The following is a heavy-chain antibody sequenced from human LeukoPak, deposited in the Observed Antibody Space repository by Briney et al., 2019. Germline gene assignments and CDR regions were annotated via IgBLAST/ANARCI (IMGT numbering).Heavy chain of an antibody. V-gene: IGHV3-30*03. Sequence: GGSLRLSCAASGFTFSRYGMHWVRQAPGRGLEWVSLISYDGVTKYYADTAKGRFTISRDNSKNTLYVQMNSLRAEDTAVYYCARDYGDYVGGYYYYGMDVWGQGTTVTVSS. CDR3: ARDYGDYVGGYYYYGMDV. J-gene: IGHJ6*02. CDR2: ISYDGVTK. D-gene: IGHD4-17*01. CDR1: GFTFSRYG.